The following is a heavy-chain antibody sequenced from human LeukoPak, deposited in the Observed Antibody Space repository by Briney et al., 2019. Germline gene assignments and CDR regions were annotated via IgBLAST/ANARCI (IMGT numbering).Heavy chain of an antibody. Sequence: SETLSLTCTVSGGSISSYYWSWIRQPAGKGREWIGRTYTSGSTNYNPSLKSRVTMSVDTSKNQFSLKLSSVTAADTAVYYCASLTYYYDSSGYYDWYFQHWGQGTLVTVSS. CDR1: GGSISSYY. CDR3: ASLTYYYDSSGYYDWYFQH. V-gene: IGHV4-4*07. D-gene: IGHD3-22*01. CDR2: TYTSGST. J-gene: IGHJ1*01.